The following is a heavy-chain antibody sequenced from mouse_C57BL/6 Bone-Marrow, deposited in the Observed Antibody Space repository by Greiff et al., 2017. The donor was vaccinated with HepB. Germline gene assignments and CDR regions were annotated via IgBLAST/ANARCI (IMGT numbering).Heavy chain of an antibody. J-gene: IGHJ4*01. CDR1: GYTFTSYW. CDR2: IDPSDSYT. CDR3: AREGLLWPYAMDY. V-gene: IGHV1-50*01. D-gene: IGHD2-1*01. Sequence: VQLQQPGAELVKPRASVKLSCKASGYTFTSYWMQWVKQRPGQGLEWIGEIDPSDSYTNYNQKFKGKATLTVDTSSSTAYMQLSSLTSEDSAVYYCAREGLLWPYAMDYWGQGTSVTVSS.